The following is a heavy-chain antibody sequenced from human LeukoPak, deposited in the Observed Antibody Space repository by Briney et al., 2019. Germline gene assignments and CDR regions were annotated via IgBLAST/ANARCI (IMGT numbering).Heavy chain of an antibody. Sequence: GGSLRLSCAASGFTVSNNYMSWVRQAPGKGLEWVSVIYRDGSTYYADSVKGRFTISRDNSKNTLYLQMNSLRAEDTAVYYCAKSYHDFRYYFDYWGQGTLVTVSS. CDR1: GFTVSNNY. J-gene: IGHJ4*02. D-gene: IGHD3-3*01. V-gene: IGHV3-53*01. CDR2: IYRDGST. CDR3: AKSYHDFRYYFDY.